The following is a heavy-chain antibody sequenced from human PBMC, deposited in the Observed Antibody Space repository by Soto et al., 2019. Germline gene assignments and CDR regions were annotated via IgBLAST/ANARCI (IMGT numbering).Heavy chain of an antibody. CDR2: IYPGDSDT. D-gene: IGHD6-19*01. CDR3: ARYSSGWPYYFDY. Sequence: GESLKIACKGSVYSFTSYWIGWVRQMPGKGLEWMGIIYPGDSDTRYSPSFQGQVTISADKSISTAYLQWSSLKASDTAMYYCARYSSGWPYYFDYWGQGTLVTVSS. J-gene: IGHJ4*02. CDR1: VYSFTSYW. V-gene: IGHV5-51*01.